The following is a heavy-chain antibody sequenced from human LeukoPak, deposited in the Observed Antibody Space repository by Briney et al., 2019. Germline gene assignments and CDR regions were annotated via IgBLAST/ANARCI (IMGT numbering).Heavy chain of an antibody. V-gene: IGHV4-4*07. CDR1: GGSISSYY. CDR2: IYTSGST. J-gene: IGHJ4*02. CDR3: ARAAHSSPATLYYFDY. D-gene: IGHD6-6*01. Sequence: PSETLSLTCTVSGGSISSYYWSWIRQPAGKGLEWIGRIYTSGSTNYNPSLKSRVTMSVDTSKNQFSLKLSSVTAADTAVYYCARAAHSSPATLYYFDYWGQGTLVTVSS.